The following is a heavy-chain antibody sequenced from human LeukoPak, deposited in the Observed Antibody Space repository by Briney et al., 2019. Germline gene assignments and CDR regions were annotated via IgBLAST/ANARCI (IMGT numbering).Heavy chain of an antibody. CDR3: ARWTQPQRGYYYYGMDV. J-gene: IGHJ6*02. V-gene: IGHV1-8*01. CDR1: GYTFTSYD. D-gene: IGHD2-2*01. Sequence: ASVKVSCKASGYTFTSYDINWVRQATGQGLEWMGWMNPNSGNTGYAQKFQGRVTMTRNTSISTAYMELSSLRSEDTAVYYCARWTQPQRGYYYYGMDVWGQGTTVTVSS. CDR2: MNPNSGNT.